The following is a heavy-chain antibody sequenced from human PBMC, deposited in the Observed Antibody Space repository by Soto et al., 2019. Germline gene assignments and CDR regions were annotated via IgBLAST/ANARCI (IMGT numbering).Heavy chain of an antibody. V-gene: IGHV1-69*01. CDR3: ARDRDDYGSGNYYNRIDF. CDR1: GGIFSTYA. J-gene: IGHJ4*02. CDR2: IIPLFGTP. Sequence: QVQLVQSGAEVKKPGSSVKVSCKASGGIFSTYAISWVRQAPGQGLEWMGGIIPLFGTPNYAQRFQGRVTMTADESTSTAYMELSRLRSEDTAVYYCARDRDDYGSGNYYNRIDFWGQGTLVTVSS. D-gene: IGHD3-10*01.